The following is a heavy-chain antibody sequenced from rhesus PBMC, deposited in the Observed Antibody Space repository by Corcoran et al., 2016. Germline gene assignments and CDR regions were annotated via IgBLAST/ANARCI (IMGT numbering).Heavy chain of an antibody. CDR3: ARGSDNIWTGYYDNFDY. V-gene: IGHV4S7*01. D-gene: IGHD3-3*01. Sequence: QVQLQESGPGLLKPSETPSLTCAVSGGFISGGYGWGWNRHPPGKGLEWIGSIYISSGNTYYHPCLKGRVTISTDTSKDQFSLTLSSVTAADTAVYYCARGSDNIWTGYYDNFDYWGQGVLVTVSS. CDR2: IYISSGNT. CDR1: GGFISGGYG. J-gene: IGHJ4*01.